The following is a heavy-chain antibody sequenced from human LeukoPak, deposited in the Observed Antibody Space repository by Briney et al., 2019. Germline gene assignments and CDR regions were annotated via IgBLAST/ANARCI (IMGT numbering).Heavy chain of an antibody. D-gene: IGHD3-10*01. CDR1: GGSISGYY. Sequence: SETLSLTRTVSGGSISGYYWSWIRQPPGKGLEWIGYIYYSGSINYNPSLKSRVTISVDTSKNQFSLKLTSVTAADTAVYYCARHLYGSGSYDYWGQGTLVTVSS. J-gene: IGHJ4*02. CDR3: ARHLYGSGSYDY. CDR2: IYYSGSI. V-gene: IGHV4-59*08.